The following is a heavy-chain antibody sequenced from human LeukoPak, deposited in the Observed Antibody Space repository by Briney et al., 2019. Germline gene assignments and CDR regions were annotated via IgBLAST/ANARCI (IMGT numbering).Heavy chain of an antibody. Sequence: GGSLRLSCAASGFDVSVNYMNWIRQSPGKGLEWVSSISSSSTYIYYTDSVKGRFTISRDNAKNSLYLQMNSLRAEDTAVYYCARETGSQYCSGGSCYSFNYYFDYWGQGTLVTVSS. J-gene: IGHJ4*02. CDR2: ISSSSTYI. V-gene: IGHV3-21*01. CDR1: GFDVSVNY. CDR3: ARETGSQYCSGGSCYSFNYYFDY. D-gene: IGHD2-15*01.